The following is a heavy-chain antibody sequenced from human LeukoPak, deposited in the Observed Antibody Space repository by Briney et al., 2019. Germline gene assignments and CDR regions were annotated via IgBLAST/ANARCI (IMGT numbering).Heavy chain of an antibody. D-gene: IGHD3-16*02. Sequence: ASVKVSCKASGYTFTSYDINWVRQATGQGLEWMGWMNPNSGNTGYAQRFQGRVTMTRNTSISTAYMELSSLRSEDTAVYYCARVSKRWLRLGELSLSYWGQGTLVTVSS. V-gene: IGHV1-8*01. CDR1: GYTFTSYD. CDR3: ARVSKRWLRLGELSLSY. CDR2: MNPNSGNT. J-gene: IGHJ4*02.